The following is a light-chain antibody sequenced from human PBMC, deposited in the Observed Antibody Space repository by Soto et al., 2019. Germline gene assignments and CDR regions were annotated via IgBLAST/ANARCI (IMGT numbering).Light chain of an antibody. CDR1: SSNIGNNG. J-gene: IGLJ2*01. CDR3: AAWXXXLXXVV. Sequence: QSVLTQPPSVSEAPRRRVTISCSGSSSNIGNNGVNWFQQFPGKAPKLLIYYDDLLPSGVSDRFSGSKSGTSASLAISGLXXXDEXDYYCAAWXXXLXXVVFGGGT. CDR2: YDD. V-gene: IGLV1-36*01.